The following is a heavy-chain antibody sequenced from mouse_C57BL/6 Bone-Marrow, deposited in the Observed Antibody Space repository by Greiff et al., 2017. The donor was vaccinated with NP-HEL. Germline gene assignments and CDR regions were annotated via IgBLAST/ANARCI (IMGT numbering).Heavy chain of an antibody. Sequence: QVQLQQSGPGLVQPSQSLSITCTVSGFSLTSYGVHWVRQSPGKGLEWLGVIWRGGSTDYNAAFMSRLSITKDNSKSQVFFKMNSLQADDTAIYYCAKNWELGRYYAMDYWGQGTSVTVSS. CDR2: IWRGGST. D-gene: IGHD4-1*01. J-gene: IGHJ4*01. V-gene: IGHV2-5*01. CDR3: AKNWELGRYYAMDY. CDR1: GFSLTSYG.